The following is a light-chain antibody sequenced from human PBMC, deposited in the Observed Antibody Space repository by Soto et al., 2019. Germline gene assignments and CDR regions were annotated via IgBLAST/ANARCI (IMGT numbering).Light chain of an antibody. CDR3: SSYTSSRTLLV. V-gene: IGLV2-14*01. CDR2: EVR. CDR1: SSDIGGYNY. J-gene: IGLJ1*01. Sequence: QSALTQPASVSGSPGQSITISCTGTSSDIGGYNYVSWYQQHPGKAPKLMIYEVRNRPSGVSNRFSGSKSGNTASLTISGLQAEDEADYYCSSYTSSRTLLVFGTGTKLTVL.